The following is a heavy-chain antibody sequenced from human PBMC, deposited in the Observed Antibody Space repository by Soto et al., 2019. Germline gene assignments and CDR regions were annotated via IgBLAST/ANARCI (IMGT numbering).Heavy chain of an antibody. D-gene: IGHD6-13*01. J-gene: IGHJ6*02. V-gene: IGHV3-23*01. Sequence: GSLRLSCAASGFTFSSYAMSWVRQAPGKGLEWVSAISGSGGSTYYADSVKGRFTISRDNSKNTLYLQMNSLRAEDTAVYYCAKDGYSSSWYRRYGMDVWGQGTTVTVSS. CDR2: ISGSGGST. CDR3: AKDGYSSSWYRRYGMDV. CDR1: GFTFSSYA.